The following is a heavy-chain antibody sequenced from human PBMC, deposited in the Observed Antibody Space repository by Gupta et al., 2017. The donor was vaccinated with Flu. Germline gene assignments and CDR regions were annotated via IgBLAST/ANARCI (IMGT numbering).Heavy chain of an antibody. CDR3: AKSTGGYCGAGSCENVFDM. V-gene: IGHV3-9*01. Sequence: EVQLVESGGGFVQPGRSLRLSCAVSGFTFKDYAMHWVRHVRGKGLEWVSGMSGNRGTIDYADSVNGRFTISRDNAKNSLYLQLNSLILDDTALYYCAKSTGGYCGAGSCENVFDMWGQGTMVTVSS. D-gene: IGHD2-15*01. J-gene: IGHJ3*02. CDR2: MSGNRGTI. CDR1: GFTFKDYA.